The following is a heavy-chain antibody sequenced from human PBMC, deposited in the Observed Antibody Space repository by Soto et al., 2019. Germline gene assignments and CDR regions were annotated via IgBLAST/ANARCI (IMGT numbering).Heavy chain of an antibody. CDR2: INPNSGGT. CDR3: ARANTLMTAGDY. Sequence: ASVKVSCKDSGYTFTGYYMHWVRQAPGQGLEWMGWINPNSGGTNYAQKFQGRVTMTRDTSISTAYMELSRLRSDDTAVYYCARANTLMTAGDYWGQGTLVTVSS. J-gene: IGHJ4*02. CDR1: GYTFTGYY. V-gene: IGHV1-2*02. D-gene: IGHD2-8*01.